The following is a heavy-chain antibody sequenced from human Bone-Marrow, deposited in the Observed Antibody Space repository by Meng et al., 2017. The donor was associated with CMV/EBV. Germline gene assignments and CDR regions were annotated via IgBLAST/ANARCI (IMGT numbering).Heavy chain of an antibody. CDR3: ARVVDVVVPGGIRVTQYFDQ. V-gene: IGHV3-23*01. CDR1: GFTLSSYA. D-gene: IGHD2-2*02. CDR2: ISGSGGSI. J-gene: IGHJ4*02. Sequence: GESLKISCAASGFTLSSYAMSWVRQAPGKGLEWVSAISGSGGSIGYADSVKGRFTISRDNAKNALYLLMNSLRAEDTAVYYCARVVDVVVPGGIRVTQYFDQWGQGTLVTVSS.